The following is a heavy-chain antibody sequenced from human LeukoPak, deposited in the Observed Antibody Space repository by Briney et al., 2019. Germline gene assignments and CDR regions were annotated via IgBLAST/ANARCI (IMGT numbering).Heavy chain of an antibody. D-gene: IGHD2-8*01. CDR1: GFTFSSYE. V-gene: IGHV3-48*03. J-gene: IGHJ3*02. CDR2: ISSGGGTT. CDR3: ARDALINGAFDI. Sequence: GGSLRLSCTASGFTFSSYEMIWVRQAPGKGLGWVSFISSGGGTTYYADSVKGRFTISRDNAGKSLYLEMNNLRAEDTAFYYCARDALINGAFDIWGQGTMVTVSS.